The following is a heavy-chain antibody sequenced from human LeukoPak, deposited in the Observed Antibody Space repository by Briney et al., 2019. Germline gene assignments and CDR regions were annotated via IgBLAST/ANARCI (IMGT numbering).Heavy chain of an antibody. Sequence: SETLSLTCTVSGGSISSYYWSWIRQPPGKGLEWIGYIYYSGSTNYNPPLKSRVTISVDTSKKQFSLKLSSVTAADTAVYYCARSGYSYGADAFDIWGQGTMVTVSS. D-gene: IGHD5-18*01. CDR2: IYYSGST. CDR3: ARSGYSYGADAFDI. J-gene: IGHJ3*02. CDR1: GGSISSYY. V-gene: IGHV4-59*01.